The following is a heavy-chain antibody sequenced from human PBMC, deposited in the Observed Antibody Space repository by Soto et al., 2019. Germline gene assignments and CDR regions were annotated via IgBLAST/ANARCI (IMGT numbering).Heavy chain of an antibody. D-gene: IGHD5-18*01. CDR1: GYTFTGYY. Sequence: ASVKVSCKASGYTFTGYYMHWVRQAPGQGLEWMGWINPNSGGTNYAQKFQGWVTMTRDTSISTAYMELSRLRSDDTAVYYCARAHGTGRGYSYGSWFDPWGQGTLVTVSS. CDR2: INPNSGGT. J-gene: IGHJ5*02. V-gene: IGHV1-2*04. CDR3: ARAHGTGRGYSYGSWFDP.